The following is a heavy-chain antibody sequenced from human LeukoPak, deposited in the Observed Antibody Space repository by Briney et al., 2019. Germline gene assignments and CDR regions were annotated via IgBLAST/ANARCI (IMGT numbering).Heavy chain of an antibody. V-gene: IGHV3-30*18. CDR2: ISHDGNNE. CDR3: AKVSNYDDY. CDR1: GFTFSTFG. D-gene: IGHD3-22*01. Sequence: GRSLRLSCAASGFTFSTFGIHWVRQAPGKGLEWVAAISHDGNNEYYTDSVKGRFTISRDNSKNMIYLQMNSPRGEDSAVYYCAKVSNYDDYWGQGTLVTVSS. J-gene: IGHJ4*02.